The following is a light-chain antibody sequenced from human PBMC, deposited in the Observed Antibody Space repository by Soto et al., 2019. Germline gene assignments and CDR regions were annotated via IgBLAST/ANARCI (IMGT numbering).Light chain of an antibody. V-gene: IGLV3-21*04. CDR2: YDS. CDR3: QVWDSSSDHPVV. Sequence: SYELTQPPSVSVAPGKTARITCGGNNIGGKRVHWYQQKPGQAPVLVIYYDSDRPTGIPERFTGSNSGNTATLTISRVEAGDEADYYCQVWDSSSDHPVVFGGGTKLTVL. J-gene: IGLJ2*01. CDR1: NIGGKR.